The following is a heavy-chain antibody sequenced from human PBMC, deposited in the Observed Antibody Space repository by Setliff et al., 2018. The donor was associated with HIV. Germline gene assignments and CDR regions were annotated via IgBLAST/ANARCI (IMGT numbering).Heavy chain of an antibody. CDR3: SNWNTTIDEDA. CDR2: ITPSGAT. Sequence: SETLSLTCAGYGGSVSGHYWGWFRQPPGKGLEWIGEITPSGATNYLPSLKSRVTMSLDTSENQFSLKMTSVTAADTALYYCSNWNTTIDEDAWGQGTLVTVSS. J-gene: IGHJ5*02. V-gene: IGHV4-34*01. CDR1: GGSVSGHY. D-gene: IGHD5-18*01.